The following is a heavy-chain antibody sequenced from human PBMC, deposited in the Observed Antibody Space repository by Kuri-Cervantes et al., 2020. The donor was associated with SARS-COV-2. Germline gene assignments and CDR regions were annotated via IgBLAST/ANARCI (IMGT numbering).Heavy chain of an antibody. V-gene: IGHV3-23*03. Sequence: GESLKSSCAASGFTYSSYAMSWVRQAPGKGLEWVSVIYSGGSSTYYADSVKGRFTISRDNSKNTLYLQMNSLRAEDTAVYYCAKFAKVLLWFGDHYYFDYWGQGTLVTVSS. J-gene: IGHJ4*02. CDR2: IYSGGSST. CDR3: AKFAKVLLWFGDHYYFDY. D-gene: IGHD3-10*01. CDR1: GFTYSSYA.